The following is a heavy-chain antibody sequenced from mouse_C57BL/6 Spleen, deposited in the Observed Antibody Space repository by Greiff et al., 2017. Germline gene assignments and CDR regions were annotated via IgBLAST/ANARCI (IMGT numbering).Heavy chain of an antibody. J-gene: IGHJ4*01. CDR1: GYSITSGYY. CDR2: ISYDGSN. V-gene: IGHV3-6*01. CDR3: ARYHYGYVDYSMDY. Sequence: EVKLLESGPGLVKPSQSLSLTCSVTGYSITSGYYWNWIRQFPGNQLGWMGYISYDGSNNYNPSLKNRISITLDTSKNHFFLKLNSVTTEDTSTYYCARYHYGYVDYSMDYWGQGTSVTVSS. D-gene: IGHD2-2*01.